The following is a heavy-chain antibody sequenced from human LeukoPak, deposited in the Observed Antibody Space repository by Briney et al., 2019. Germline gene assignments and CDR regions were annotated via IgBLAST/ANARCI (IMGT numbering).Heavy chain of an antibody. J-gene: IGHJ6*03. CDR1: GFTFTNYA. CDR2: FSGSGGST. V-gene: IGHV3-23*01. Sequence: PGGSLRLSCAASGFTFTNYAMSWVRQAPGKGLEGVSAFSGSGGSTYYADSVKGRFTISRDNSKNTLYLQMNSLRAEDTAVYYCAREKDGSSSWYYMDVWGKGTTVTVSS. D-gene: IGHD6-13*01. CDR3: AREKDGSSSWYYMDV.